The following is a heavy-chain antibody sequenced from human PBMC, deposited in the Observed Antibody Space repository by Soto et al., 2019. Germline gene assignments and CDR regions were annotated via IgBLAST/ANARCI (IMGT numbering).Heavy chain of an antibody. V-gene: IGHV1-18*01. Sequence: GASVKVSCKASGYTFTSYGISWVRQAPGQGLEWMGWISAYNGNTNYAQKLQGRVTMTTDTSTSTAYMELRSLRSDDTAVYYCAREFPPPPDYYDSSGSIAHFDYWGQGTLVTVSS. D-gene: IGHD3-22*01. J-gene: IGHJ4*02. CDR1: GYTFTSYG. CDR2: ISAYNGNT. CDR3: AREFPPPPDYYDSSGSIAHFDY.